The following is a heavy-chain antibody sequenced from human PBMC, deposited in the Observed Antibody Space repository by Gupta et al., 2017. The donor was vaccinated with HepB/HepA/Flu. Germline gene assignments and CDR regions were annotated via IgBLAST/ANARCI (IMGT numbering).Heavy chain of an antibody. V-gene: IGHV4-34*01. J-gene: IGHJ5*02. CDR1: GGSFSGYY. CDR2: INHSGST. D-gene: IGHD2-21*01. Sequence: QVQLQQWGAGLLTPSETLSLTCAVYGGSFSGYYWSWIRQPPGKGLEWIGEINHSGSTNYNPSLKSRVTISVDTSKNQFSLKLSSVTAADTAVYYCARSRAYCGGDCYSAVWFDPWGQGTLVTVSS. CDR3: ARSRAYCGGDCYSAVWFDP.